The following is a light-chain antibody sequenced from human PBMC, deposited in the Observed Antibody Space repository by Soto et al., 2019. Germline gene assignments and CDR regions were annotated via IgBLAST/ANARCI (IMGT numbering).Light chain of an antibody. CDR1: QSVSSY. V-gene: IGKV3-11*01. CDR2: DAS. CDR3: HQRRNWIT. Sequence: AQSPASLSWTPGEKATLSGRASQSVSSYLAWYQQKPGQAPRLLIYDASNRATGIPARFSGSGSGTDFTLSIVSLYPQNFAADFCHQRRNWITIAQGTRLEIK. J-gene: IGKJ5*01.